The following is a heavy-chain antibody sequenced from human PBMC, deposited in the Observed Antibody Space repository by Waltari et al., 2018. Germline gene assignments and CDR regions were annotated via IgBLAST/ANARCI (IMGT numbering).Heavy chain of an antibody. D-gene: IGHD3-3*01. Sequence: EVQMVESGGGLVQPGGSLRLSCEASGFPLGNFWVYWVRQGPGKGLMYVSGLDGDGTRTRYSDSVRGRFTISRDNAKNAVYLQMTSLGDEDTALYYCARDWRNLGMDVWGQGTTVTVSS. CDR3: ARDWRNLGMDV. CDR1: GFPLGNFW. CDR2: LDGDGTRT. V-gene: IGHV3-74*01. J-gene: IGHJ6*02.